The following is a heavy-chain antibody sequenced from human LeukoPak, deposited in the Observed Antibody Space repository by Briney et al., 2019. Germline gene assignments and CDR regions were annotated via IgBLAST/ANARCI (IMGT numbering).Heavy chain of an antibody. V-gene: IGHV4-61*02. J-gene: IGHJ4*02. Sequence: SQTLSLTCTVSGGSISSGSYYWSWIRQPAGKGLEWIGRIYTSGSTNYNPSLKSRVTISVDTSKNQFSLKLSSVPAAATAVYYCAREGPAAIPQTAYWGQGTLVTVSS. D-gene: IGHD2-2*02. CDR3: AREGPAAIPQTAY. CDR1: GGSISSGSYY. CDR2: IYTSGST.